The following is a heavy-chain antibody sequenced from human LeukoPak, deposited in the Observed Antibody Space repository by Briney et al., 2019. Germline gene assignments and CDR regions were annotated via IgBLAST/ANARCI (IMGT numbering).Heavy chain of an antibody. CDR3: AKALPRYYYDSSGYAADY. CDR1: GFTFSSYA. Sequence: PGRSLRLSCAASGFTFSSYAMSWVRQAPGKGLEWVSAISGSGGSTYYADSVKGRFTISRDNSKNTLYLQMNSLRAEDTAVYYCAKALPRYYYDSSGYAADYWGQGTLVTVSS. CDR2: ISGSGGST. D-gene: IGHD3-22*01. J-gene: IGHJ4*02. V-gene: IGHV3-23*01.